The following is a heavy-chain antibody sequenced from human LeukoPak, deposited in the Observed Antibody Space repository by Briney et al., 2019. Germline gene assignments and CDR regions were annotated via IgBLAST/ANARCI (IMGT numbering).Heavy chain of an antibody. V-gene: IGHV3-48*03. D-gene: IGHD6-13*01. CDR2: ISSSGSTI. J-gene: IGHJ3*02. Sequence: GGSLRLSCAASGLTFSSYEMNWVRQAPGKGLEWGSYISSSGSTIYYADSVRRRFNIPRDNAKNSLYLQMNSQRAEDTAVYYCARTWGSSIWYPDAFDIWGQGTMVTVSS. CDR1: GLTFSSYE. CDR3: ARTWGSSIWYPDAFDI.